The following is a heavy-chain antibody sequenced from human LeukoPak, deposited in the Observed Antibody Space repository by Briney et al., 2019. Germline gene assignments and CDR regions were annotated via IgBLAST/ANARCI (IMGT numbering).Heavy chain of an antibody. D-gene: IGHD4-23*01. J-gene: IGHJ2*01. CDR2: IYPGDSNT. V-gene: IGHV5-51*01. CDR1: GYRFTNYW. CDR3: ARRVVNNRNWYFNL. Sequence: GESLKVSCKGSGYRFTNYWIGWVRQMPGKGLEWMGIIYPGDSNTRYSPSFQGQVTISADKSINTAYVQWSSLKASDTAMYYCARRVVNNRNWYFNLWGRGTLVTVSS.